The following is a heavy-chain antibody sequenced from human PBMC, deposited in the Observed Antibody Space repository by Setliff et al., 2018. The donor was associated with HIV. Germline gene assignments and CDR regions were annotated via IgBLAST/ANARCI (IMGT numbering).Heavy chain of an antibody. D-gene: IGHD4-17*01. CDR1: GYSISSGYY. CDR2: IYHAGNT. Sequence: SETLSLTCTVTGYSISSGYYWAWIRQPPGKGLEWIGHIYHAGNTYYNPSLKSRVTISVDTSKNQISLRLNSLTAADTALYYCARGTTSNVVPDAFDYWGQGTLVTVSS. CDR3: ARGTTSNVVPDAFDY. J-gene: IGHJ4*02. V-gene: IGHV4-38-2*02.